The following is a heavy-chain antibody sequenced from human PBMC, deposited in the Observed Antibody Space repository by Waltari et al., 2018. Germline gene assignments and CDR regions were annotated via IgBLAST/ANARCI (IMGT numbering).Heavy chain of an antibody. V-gene: IGHV4-4*07. CDR1: GDSLTNYY. CDR2: MSPTTST. J-gene: IGHJ2*01. CDR3: AREFFSTSYWYFGL. D-gene: IGHD6-13*01. Sequence: QVQLQESGPGLVKPSETLSLTCTVSGDSLTNYYWSWIRQPAGRGLEWIGGMSPTTSTNYNPSLKSRVTMSLDTSKNQFSLKLNSVTAADTAVYYCAREFFSTSYWYFGLWGR.